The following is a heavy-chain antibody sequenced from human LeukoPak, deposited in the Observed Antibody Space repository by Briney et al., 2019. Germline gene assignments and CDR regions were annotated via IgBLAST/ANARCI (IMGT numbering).Heavy chain of an antibody. CDR3: ARSVEGYCSGGSCYSYYYYMDV. V-gene: IGHV4-38-2*02. J-gene: IGHJ6*03. CDR2: IYHSGST. CDR1: GYSISSGYY. Sequence: SETLSLTCTVSGYSISSGYYWGWIRQPPGEGLEWIGSIYHSGSTYYNPSLKSRVTISVDTSKNQFSLKLSSVTAADTAVYYCARSVEGYCSGGSCYSYYYYMDVWGKGTTVTVSS. D-gene: IGHD2-15*01.